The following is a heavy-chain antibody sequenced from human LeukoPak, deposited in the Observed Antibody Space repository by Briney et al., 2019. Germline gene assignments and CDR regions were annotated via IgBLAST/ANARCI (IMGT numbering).Heavy chain of an antibody. CDR3: ARVEVLFDY. J-gene: IGHJ4*02. CDR2: ISSSGNTK. CDR1: GFTFSSYN. V-gene: IGHV3-48*02. Sequence: PGGSLRLSCAASGFTFSSYNMNWVRQAPGKGLEWVSYISSSGNTKFYADSVKGRFAISRDNAKNSLYLQMNSLRDEDTAVYYCARVEVLFDYWGQGTLVTVSS. D-gene: IGHD3-16*01.